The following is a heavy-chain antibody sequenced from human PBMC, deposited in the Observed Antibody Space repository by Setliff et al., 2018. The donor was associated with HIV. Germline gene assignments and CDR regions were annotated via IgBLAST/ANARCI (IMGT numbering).Heavy chain of an antibody. J-gene: IGHJ3*02. D-gene: IGHD6-6*01. CDR2: ISTYYGST. CDR1: GYSFASHS. V-gene: IGHV1-18*01. Sequence: GASVKVSCKASGYSFASHSLHWVRQAPGQGLEWMGWISTYYGSTKYEQKFQGRVTMTTDLSTSTAHMELRSLRSDDTAVYYCARDPTYISSWPGHAFDIWGQGTMVTVSS. CDR3: ARDPTYISSWPGHAFDI.